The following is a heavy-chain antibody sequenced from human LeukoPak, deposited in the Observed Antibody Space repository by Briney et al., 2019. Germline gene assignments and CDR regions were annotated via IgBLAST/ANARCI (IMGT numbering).Heavy chain of an antibody. CDR1: GYNFATYG. D-gene: IGHD2-21*02. V-gene: IGHV1-18*01. Sequence: GASVKVSCKASGYNFATYGISWMRQAPGQGLEWVGWISAYNGNTNYAQKLQGRVTMTTDTSTSTAYMDLRSLRSDDTAIYYCARDSGTYCGGDCYIPNDYWGQGTLVSVSS. J-gene: IGHJ4*02. CDR3: ARDSGTYCGGDCYIPNDY. CDR2: ISAYNGNT.